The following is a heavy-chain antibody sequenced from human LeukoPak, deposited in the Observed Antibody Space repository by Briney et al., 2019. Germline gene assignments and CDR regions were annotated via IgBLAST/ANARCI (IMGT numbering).Heavy chain of an antibody. D-gene: IGHD6-13*01. J-gene: IGHJ4*02. Sequence: PGGSLRLSCAASGFTFSSYGMHWVRQAPGKGLEWVAFIRYDGSNKYYADSVKGRFTISRDNSKNTLYLQMNSLRAEGTAVYYCATSDSSSWYYFDYWGQGTLVTVSS. CDR1: GFTFSSYG. CDR3: ATSDSSSWYYFDY. CDR2: IRYDGSNK. V-gene: IGHV3-30*02.